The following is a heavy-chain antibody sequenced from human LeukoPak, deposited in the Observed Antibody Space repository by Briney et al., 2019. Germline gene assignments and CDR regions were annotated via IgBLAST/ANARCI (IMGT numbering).Heavy chain of an antibody. Sequence: PSETLSLTCAVYGGSFSGYYWSWIRQPPGKGLEWIGEINHSGSTNYNPSLKSRVTLSVDTSKNQFSLKLCSVIPLDTAVYYCARGRRIQLWSRPDYYMDVWGKGTTVTVSS. CDR3: ARGRRIQLWSRPDYYMDV. D-gene: IGHD5-18*01. CDR2: INHSGST. CDR1: GGSFSGYY. J-gene: IGHJ6*03. V-gene: IGHV4-34*01.